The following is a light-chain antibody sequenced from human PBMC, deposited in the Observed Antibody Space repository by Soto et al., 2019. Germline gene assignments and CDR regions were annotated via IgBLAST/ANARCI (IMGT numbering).Light chain of an antibody. CDR3: QQRRSWPWT. CDR1: QSVSDY. J-gene: IGKJ1*01. CDR2: DAS. Sequence: EIVLTQSPDTLSLSPGERASLSCRASQSVSDYLAWYQQKPGLAPRLLIYDASKRPTGIPARFSGSGSGTDFTLTISSLEPEDVATYYCQQRRSWPWTFGQGTKAEIK. V-gene: IGKV3-11*01.